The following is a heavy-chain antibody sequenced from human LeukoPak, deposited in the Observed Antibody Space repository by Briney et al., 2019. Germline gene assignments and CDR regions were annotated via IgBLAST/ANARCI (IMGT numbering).Heavy chain of an antibody. Sequence: PSQTLSLTCTVSGGSISSGSYYWSWIRQPAGKGLEWIGRIYTSGSTNYNPSLKSRVTISVDTSKNQFSLKLSSVTAADTAVYYCARPRWGGYGDSLRRRYFDYWGQGTLVTVSS. D-gene: IGHD4-17*01. CDR1: GGSISSGSYY. J-gene: IGHJ4*02. CDR2: IYTSGST. V-gene: IGHV4-61*02. CDR3: ARPRWGGYGDSLRRRYFDY.